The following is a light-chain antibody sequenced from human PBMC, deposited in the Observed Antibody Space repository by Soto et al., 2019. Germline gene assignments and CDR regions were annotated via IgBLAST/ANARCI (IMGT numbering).Light chain of an antibody. CDR2: GAS. J-gene: IGKJ1*01. Sequence: EIVLTQSPGTLSLSPGERATLSFRSSQSVSSSYLAWYQQKPGQAPRLLIYGASSRATGIPDRFSGSGSGTDFTLTISRLEPEDFAVYYCQQYGDSSWTFGQGTKVDIK. CDR1: QSVSSSY. CDR3: QQYGDSSWT. V-gene: IGKV3-20*01.